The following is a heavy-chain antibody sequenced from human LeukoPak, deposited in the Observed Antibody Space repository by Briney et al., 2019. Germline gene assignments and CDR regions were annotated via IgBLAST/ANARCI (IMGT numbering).Heavy chain of an antibody. J-gene: IGHJ6*04. D-gene: IGHD2-2*01. Sequence: PTQTLSLTCTVSGGSISSGGYYWSWIRQHPGKGLEWIGYIYYSGSTYYNPSLKSRVTISVDTSENQFSLKLSSVTAADTAVYYCARYCSSTSCTYYYYYGMDVWGKGTTVTVSS. CDR1: GGSISSGGYY. CDR3: ARYCSSTSCTYYYYYGMDV. V-gene: IGHV4-31*03. CDR2: IYYSGST.